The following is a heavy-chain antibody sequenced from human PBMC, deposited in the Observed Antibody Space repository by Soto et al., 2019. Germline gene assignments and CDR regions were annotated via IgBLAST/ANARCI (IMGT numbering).Heavy chain of an antibody. Sequence: QVQLVESGGGVVQPGRSLRLSCAASGFTFSSYGMHWVRQAPGKGLEWVAVISYDGSNKYYADSVKGRFTISRDNSKNTLYLQMNSLRAEDTAVYYCAKGGGTGTTYYYYGMDVWGQGPTVTVSS. CDR3: AKGGGTGTTYYYYGMDV. V-gene: IGHV3-30*18. CDR1: GFTFSSYG. D-gene: IGHD1-7*01. CDR2: ISYDGSNK. J-gene: IGHJ6*02.